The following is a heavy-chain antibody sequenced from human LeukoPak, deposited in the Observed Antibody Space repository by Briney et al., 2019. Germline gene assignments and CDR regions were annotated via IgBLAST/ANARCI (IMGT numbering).Heavy chain of an antibody. CDR1: GYLFNNFG. CDR2: ISAYNGNT. J-gene: IGHJ4*02. D-gene: IGHD1-14*01. V-gene: IGHV1-18*01. CDR3: ARDRLGGDLTGESLY. Sequence: ASVKVSCKTSGYLFNNFGITWVRQAPGQGLEWMGLISAYNGNTHYAQNLRDRLTITTDASTNSAHMELRSLRSDDTAVYYCARDRLGGDLTGESLYWGQGTRVTVSS.